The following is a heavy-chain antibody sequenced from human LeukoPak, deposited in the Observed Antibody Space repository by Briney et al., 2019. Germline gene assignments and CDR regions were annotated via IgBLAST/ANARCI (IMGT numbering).Heavy chain of an antibody. V-gene: IGHV3-43*02. J-gene: IGHJ4*02. CDR2: ISGDGGST. Sequence: GGSLSLSCAASGFTFDDYAMHWVRQAPGKGLEWVSLISGDGGSTYYADSVKGRFTISRDNSKNSLYLQMNSLRTEDTALYYCASLDTFDYWGQGTLVTVSS. D-gene: IGHD5-18*01. CDR3: ASLDTFDY. CDR1: GFTFDDYA.